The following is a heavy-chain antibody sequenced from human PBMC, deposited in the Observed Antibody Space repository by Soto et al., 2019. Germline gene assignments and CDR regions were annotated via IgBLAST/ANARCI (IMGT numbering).Heavy chain of an antibody. V-gene: IGHV1-18*01. Sequence: QVQLVQSGAEVKKPGASVKVSCKASGYTFTSYGISWVRQAPGQGLEWMGWISAYNGNTNYAQKLQGRVTMTTDTSTSTAYMELRSLRSDDTAVYYCAGHSLSYWYGGYFDYWGQGTLVTVSS. J-gene: IGHJ4*02. CDR2: ISAYNGNT. CDR1: GYTFTSYG. CDR3: AGHSLSYWYGGYFDY. D-gene: IGHD6-13*01.